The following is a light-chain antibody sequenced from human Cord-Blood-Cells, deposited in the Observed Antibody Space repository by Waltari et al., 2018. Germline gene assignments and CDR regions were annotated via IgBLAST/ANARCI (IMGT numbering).Light chain of an antibody. CDR2: AAS. J-gene: IGKJ4*01. CDR3: QQYNNWPLT. CDR1: PSVSSH. Sequence: EIVMTHSPATLSVSPGARATLSSSASPSVSSHLAWYQQKPGQAPRLLIYAASTRATGIPARFSGSGSGTEFTLTISSLQSEDFAVYDCQQYNNWPLTFGGGTKVEIK. V-gene: IGKV3-15*01.